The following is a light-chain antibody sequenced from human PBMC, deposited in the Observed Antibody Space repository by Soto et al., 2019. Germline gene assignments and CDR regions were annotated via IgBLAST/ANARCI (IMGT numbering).Light chain of an antibody. CDR3: QTWGTGSHVV. CDR2: LNSDGSH. Sequence: QLVLTQSPSAYASLGASVKLTCTLSSGHSSYAIAWHQQQPEKGPRYLMKLNSDGSHSKGDGIPDRFSGSSSGAERYLTISSLQSEDEADYYCQTWGTGSHVVFGGGTKLTVL. V-gene: IGLV4-69*01. CDR1: SGHSSYA. J-gene: IGLJ2*01.